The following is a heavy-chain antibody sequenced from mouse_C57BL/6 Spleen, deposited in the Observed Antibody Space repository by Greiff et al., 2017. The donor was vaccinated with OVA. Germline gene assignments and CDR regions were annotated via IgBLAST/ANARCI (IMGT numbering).Heavy chain of an antibody. Sequence: DVKLVESGPGLVKPSQSLSLTCSVTGYSITSGYYWNWIRQFPGNKLEWMGYISYDGSNNYNPSLKNRISITRDTSKNQFFLKLNSVTTEDTATYYCAREGEGYFDYWGQGTTLTVSS. J-gene: IGHJ2*01. V-gene: IGHV3-6*01. CDR1: GYSITSGYY. CDR3: AREGEGYFDY. CDR2: ISYDGSN.